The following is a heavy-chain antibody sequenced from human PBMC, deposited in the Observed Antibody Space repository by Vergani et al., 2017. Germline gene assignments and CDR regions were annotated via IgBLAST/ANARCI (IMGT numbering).Heavy chain of an antibody. D-gene: IGHD1-7*01. V-gene: IGHV2-5*04. Sequence: QITLKESGPTLVKPTQTLTLTCTFSGFSLNTRGVSVAWIRQPPGKALVWLALIYWNDDQHYSPSLNNRVTITKDTSKNQGVLTMTNMDYVDTGTYYCVYRKTECGTTGCFYPFYYYYYMDVWGKGTTVTVSS. CDR2: IYWNDDQ. J-gene: IGHJ6*03. CDR3: VYRKTECGTTGCFYPFYYYYYMDV. CDR1: GFSLNTRGVS.